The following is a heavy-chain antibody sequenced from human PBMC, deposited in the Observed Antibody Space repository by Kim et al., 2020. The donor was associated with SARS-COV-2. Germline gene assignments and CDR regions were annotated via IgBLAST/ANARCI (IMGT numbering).Heavy chain of an antibody. V-gene: IGHV3-7*01. CDR3: ARDRSYSLDY. CDR1: GFTFTSDW. Sequence: GGSLRLSCAASGFTFTSDWMSWVRQAPGKGLEWVAKIKEDGSERYYVYSVEGRFTISRVNAKNSLYLQMNSLRAEDTGVYYCARDRSYSLDYWGQGTLVTVSS. D-gene: IGHD1-26*01. J-gene: IGHJ4*02. CDR2: IKEDGSER.